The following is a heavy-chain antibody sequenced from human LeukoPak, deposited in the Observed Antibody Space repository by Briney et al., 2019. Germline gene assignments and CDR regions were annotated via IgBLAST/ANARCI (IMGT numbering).Heavy chain of an antibody. J-gene: IGHJ4*02. V-gene: IGHV1-69*04. CDR2: IIPILGIA. Sequence: SVKVSCKASGGTFSSYAISWVRQAPGQGLEWMGRIIPILGIANYAQKFQGRVTITADKSTSTAYMELSSPRSEDTAVYYCARFSSRRATFYYFDYWGQGTLVTVSS. CDR1: GGTFSSYA. CDR3: ARFSSRRATFYYFDY. D-gene: IGHD5-24*01.